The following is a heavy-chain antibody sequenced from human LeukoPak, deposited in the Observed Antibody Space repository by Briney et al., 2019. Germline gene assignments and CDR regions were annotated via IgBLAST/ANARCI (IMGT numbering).Heavy chain of an antibody. CDR3: ARDPYYYDSSGYGGYFDY. Sequence: ASVKVSCKASGYTFTSYYMHWVRQAPGQGLEWMGIINPSGGSTSYAQKFQGRVTMTRDTSTSTVYMELNSLRAEDTAVYYCARDPYYYDSSGYGGYFDYWGQGTLVTVSS. CDR1: GYTFTSYY. CDR2: INPSGGST. J-gene: IGHJ4*02. D-gene: IGHD3-22*01. V-gene: IGHV1-46*01.